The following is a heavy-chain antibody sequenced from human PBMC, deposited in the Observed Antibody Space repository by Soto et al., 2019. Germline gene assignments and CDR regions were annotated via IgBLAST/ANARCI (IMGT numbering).Heavy chain of an antibody. Sequence: XESLKVSCKCSGYSFTSYVSGWVRQMPGKGLEWVANINPGDSDTRYNPSLQGQVTVSADKSVSTAYLQWSSLKASDTGIYYCARHRYTNNWLFAFDIWGQRTMVTVSS. CDR2: INPGDSDT. D-gene: IGHD2-2*02. CDR3: ARHRYTNNWLFAFDI. V-gene: IGHV5-51*01. J-gene: IGHJ3*02. CDR1: GYSFTSYV.